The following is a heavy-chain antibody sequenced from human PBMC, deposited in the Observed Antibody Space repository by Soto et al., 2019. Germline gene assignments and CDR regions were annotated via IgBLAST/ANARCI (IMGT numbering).Heavy chain of an antibody. J-gene: IGHJ4*02. D-gene: IGHD1-26*01. CDR3: VVGAFGSFDY. CDR1: GFTFSSYG. Sequence: QVQQVESGGGVVQPGRSLRLSCAASGFTFSSYGMHWVRQAPGKGLEWVAVISYDGSNKYYADSVKGRFTISRDNSKNTLYLQMNSLRAEDTAVYYCVVGAFGSFDYWGQGTLVTVSS. V-gene: IGHV3-30*03. CDR2: ISYDGSNK.